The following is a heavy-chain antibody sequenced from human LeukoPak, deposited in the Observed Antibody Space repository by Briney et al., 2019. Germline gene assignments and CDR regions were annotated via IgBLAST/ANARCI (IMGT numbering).Heavy chain of an antibody. J-gene: IGHJ3*02. CDR1: GFTFTSSA. V-gene: IGHV1-58*01. Sequence: SVKVSCKASGFTFTSSAVQWVRQARGQRLEWIGWIVVGSGNTNYAQKFQERVTITRDMSTSTAYMELSSLRSEDTAVYYCARFPTTVTPVDAFDIWGQGTMVTVSS. CDR2: IVVGSGNT. CDR3: ARFPTTVTPVDAFDI. D-gene: IGHD4-11*01.